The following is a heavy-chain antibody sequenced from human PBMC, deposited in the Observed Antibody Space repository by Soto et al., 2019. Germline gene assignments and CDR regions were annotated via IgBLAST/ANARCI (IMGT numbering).Heavy chain of an antibody. CDR1: GVSISSYY. V-gene: IGHV4-59*01. CDR2: ISYSGST. J-gene: IGHJ4*02. Sequence: SETLSLTCTVSGVSISSYYWSWIRQPPGKGLEWIGYISYSGSTNYNPSLKSRVTISVDTSKNQFSLKLSSVTAADTAVYYFARARGYCSSTSCRTYFDYWGQGTLVTVSS. CDR3: ARARGYCSSTSCRTYFDY. D-gene: IGHD2-2*01.